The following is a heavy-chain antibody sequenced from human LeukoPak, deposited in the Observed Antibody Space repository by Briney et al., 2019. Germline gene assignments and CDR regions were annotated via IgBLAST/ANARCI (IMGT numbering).Heavy chain of an antibody. CDR1: GASISNSDYY. D-gene: IGHD5-12*01. CDR2: IYHSGST. J-gene: IGHJ4*02. Sequence: SETPSLTCTVSGASISNSDYYWGWIRQPPGKGLEWIGSIYHSGSTYYNPSLKSRVTISVDTSKNQFSLKVSSVTVADTAVYYCARHPTFSGYEYYFDNWGQGTLVTVSS. V-gene: IGHV4-39*01. CDR3: ARHPTFSGYEYYFDN.